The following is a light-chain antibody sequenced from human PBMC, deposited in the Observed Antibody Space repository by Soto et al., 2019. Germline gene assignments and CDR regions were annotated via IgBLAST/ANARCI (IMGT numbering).Light chain of an antibody. CDR3: QQYNSFWT. CDR1: QSISSW. Sequence: DIQMTQSPSTLSASVGDRVTITCRASQSISSWLAWYQQKPGKAPRLLIYDASYLERGVPSRFSGSGSETEFTLTISDLQPDDLATYYCQQYNSFWTFGQGTKVEI. J-gene: IGKJ1*01. CDR2: DAS. V-gene: IGKV1-5*01.